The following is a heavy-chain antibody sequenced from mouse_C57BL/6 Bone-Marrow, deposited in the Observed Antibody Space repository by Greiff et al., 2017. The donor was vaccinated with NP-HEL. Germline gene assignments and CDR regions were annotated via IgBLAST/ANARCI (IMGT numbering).Heavy chain of an antibody. CDR1: GYTFTSYW. J-gene: IGHJ2*01. CDR2: IDPNSGGT. Sequence: QVQLQQPGAELVKPGASVKLSCKASGYTFTSYWMHWVKQRPGPGLEWIGRIDPNSGGTKYNEKFKSKATLTVDKPSSTAYMQLSSLTSEDSAVYYCARLRSYYFDYWGQGTTLTVSS. CDR3: ARLRSYYFDY. V-gene: IGHV1-72*01. D-gene: IGHD1-1*01.